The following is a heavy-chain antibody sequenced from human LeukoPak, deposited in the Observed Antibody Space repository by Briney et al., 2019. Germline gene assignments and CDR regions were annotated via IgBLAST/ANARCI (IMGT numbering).Heavy chain of an antibody. CDR3: AKTVVPAGNWFDP. CDR1: GGSISSSSYY. D-gene: IGHD2-2*01. J-gene: IGHJ5*02. Sequence: PSETLSLTCTVSGGSISSSSYYWGWIRQAPGKGLEWVSAISGSGGSTYYADSVKGRFTISRDNSKNTLYLQMNSLRAEDTAVYYCAKTVVPAGNWFDPWGQGTLVTVSS. CDR2: ISGSGGST. V-gene: IGHV3-23*01.